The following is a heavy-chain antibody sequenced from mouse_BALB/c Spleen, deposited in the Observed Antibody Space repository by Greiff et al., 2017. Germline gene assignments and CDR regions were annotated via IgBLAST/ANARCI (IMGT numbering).Heavy chain of an antibody. CDR2: ISAGGSYT. Sequence: EVKLMESGGGLVKPGGSLKLSCAASGFTFSDYYMYWVRQTPEKRLEWVATISAGGSYTYYPDSVKGRFTISRDNAKNNLYLQMSSLKSEDTAMYYCAREGVVYYLDYGGQGTTLTVSS. CDR3: AREGVVYYLDY. J-gene: IGHJ2*01. CDR1: GFTFSDYY. V-gene: IGHV5-4*02.